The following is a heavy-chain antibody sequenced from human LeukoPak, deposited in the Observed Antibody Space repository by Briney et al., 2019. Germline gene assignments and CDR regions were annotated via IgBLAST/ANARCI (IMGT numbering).Heavy chain of an antibody. CDR2: INDSGRT. CDR3: ARRWNYGRNYYIDV. Sequence: SETESLTCAVYGGSFSNYYWSWIRQPPGRGLEWIGEINDSGRTNYNPSLMSRVTVSVDTSKNQFSLRLTSVTATDTAVYYCARRWNYGRNYYIDVWGNGATVSVPS. J-gene: IGHJ6*03. CDR1: GGSFSNYY. V-gene: IGHV4-34*01. D-gene: IGHD1-7*01.